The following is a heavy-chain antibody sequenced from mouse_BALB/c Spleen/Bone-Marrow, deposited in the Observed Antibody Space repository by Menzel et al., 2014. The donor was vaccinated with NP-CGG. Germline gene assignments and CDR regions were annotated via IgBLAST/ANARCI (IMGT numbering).Heavy chain of an antibody. J-gene: IGHJ4*01. Sequence: QVQLQQSGAELVRPGASVALSCKASGYTFTDYEMHWVKQTPVHGLEWIGAIDPETGGTAYNQKFKGKATLTAAKSSSTAYMELRSLTSEDSAVYYCTRSLYGNYVMDFWGQGTSVTVSS. D-gene: IGHD2-1*01. CDR2: IDPETGGT. CDR1: GYTFTDYE. CDR3: TRSLYGNYVMDF. V-gene: IGHV1-15*01.